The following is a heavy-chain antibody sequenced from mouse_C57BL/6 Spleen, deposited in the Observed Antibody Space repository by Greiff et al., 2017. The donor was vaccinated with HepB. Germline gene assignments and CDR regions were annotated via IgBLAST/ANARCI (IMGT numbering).Heavy chain of an antibody. D-gene: IGHD1-1*01. J-gene: IGHJ2*01. CDR3: AREWGITTVAYFDY. V-gene: IGHV1-81*01. CDR1: GYTFTSYG. CDR2: IYPRSGNT. Sequence: QLQQSGAELARPGASVKLSCKASGYTFTSYGISWVKQRTGQGLEWIGEIYPRSGNTYYNEKFKGKATLTADKSSSTAYMELRSLTSEDSAVYFCAREWGITTVAYFDYWGQGTTLTVSS.